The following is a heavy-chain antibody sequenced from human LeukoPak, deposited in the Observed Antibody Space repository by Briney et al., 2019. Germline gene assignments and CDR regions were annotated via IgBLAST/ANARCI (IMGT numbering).Heavy chain of an antibody. CDR2: MNPNSGNT. D-gene: IGHD1-20*01. Sequence: ASVKVSCKASGYTFTSYDINWVRQATGQGLEWMGWMNPNSGNTGYAQKFQGRVTMTRNTSISTAYMELSSLRSEDTAVYYCARERGDNWNVGPWGQGTLVTLSS. V-gene: IGHV1-8*01. J-gene: IGHJ5*02. CDR1: GYTFTSYD. CDR3: ARERGDNWNVGP.